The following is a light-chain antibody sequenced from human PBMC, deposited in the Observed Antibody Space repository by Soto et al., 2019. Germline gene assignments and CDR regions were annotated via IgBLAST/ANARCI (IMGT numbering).Light chain of an antibody. CDR3: QKYDYAPLS. Sequence: DIQMTQSPSSLSASVGDRVTITCRASRGIGHYLAWYQQKPGKVPSLLIYAASTLQSGVSSRFSCSRSGTDFTLTIISLQPGDVATYYCQKYDYAPLSFGGGTKVDIK. CDR2: AAS. V-gene: IGKV1-27*01. CDR1: RGIGHY. J-gene: IGKJ4*01.